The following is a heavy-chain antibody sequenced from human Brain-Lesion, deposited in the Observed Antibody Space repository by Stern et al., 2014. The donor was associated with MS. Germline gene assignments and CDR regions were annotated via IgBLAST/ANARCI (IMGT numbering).Heavy chain of an antibody. CDR3: ARRTFFYDGSGYQNRPFDY. V-gene: IGHV4-39*01. CDR2: IYYNGST. D-gene: IGHD3-22*01. CDR1: GGSVSSRSYY. Sequence: QVQLVQSGPGLVKPSETLSLTCTVSGGSVSSRSYYWDWIRLPPGKGLEWIGNIYYNGSTFYSPSLKSRVTISVDTPKTQFSLKLSSGTAADTAVYYCARRTFFYDGSGYQNRPFDYWGQGTLVTVSS. J-gene: IGHJ4*02.